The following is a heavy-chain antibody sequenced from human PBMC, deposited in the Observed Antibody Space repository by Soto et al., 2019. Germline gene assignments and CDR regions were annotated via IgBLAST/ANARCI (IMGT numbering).Heavy chain of an antibody. CDR1: GFTFSSFT. CDR3: ARDKEWDLEH. CDR2: ISITRVI. Sequence: GGSLRLSCAASGFTFSSFTMNWVRQAPGRGLEWVSYISITRVIYYADSVKGRFTISRDNARNSLYLQMNSLRPEDTAVYYCARDKEWDLEHWGTGTRVTVAS. V-gene: IGHV3-48*01. D-gene: IGHD1-26*01. J-gene: IGHJ4*02.